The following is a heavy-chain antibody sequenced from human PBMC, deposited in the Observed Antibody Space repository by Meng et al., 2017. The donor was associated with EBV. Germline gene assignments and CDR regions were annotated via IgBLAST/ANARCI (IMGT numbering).Heavy chain of an antibody. V-gene: IGHV1-69*01. D-gene: IGHD1-20*01. CDR3: ARAPDNWNDGPYY. Sequence: VLVVAERGEGEKSGAWVRVACKDSGVTFSSYAISWVRQAPGPVLEWMGGIIPIFCTANYEQKFQGRVTITADESTSTAYMELSSLRSEDTAVYYCARAPDNWNDGPYYWGQGTLVTVSS. CDR2: IIPIFCTA. J-gene: IGHJ4*02. CDR1: GVTFSSYA.